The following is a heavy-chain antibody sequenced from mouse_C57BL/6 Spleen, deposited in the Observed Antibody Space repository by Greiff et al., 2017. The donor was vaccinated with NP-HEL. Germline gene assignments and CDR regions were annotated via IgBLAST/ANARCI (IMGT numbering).Heavy chain of an antibody. J-gene: IGHJ1*01. CDR2: IDPENGDT. V-gene: IGHV14-4*01. CDR3: NSCAGGFFDD. CDR1: GFNIKDDY. Sequence: VQLQESGAELVRPGASVKLSCTASGFNIKDDYMHWVKQRPEQGLEWIGWIDPENGDTEYASKFQGKATITADTSSNTAYLQLSSLTSEDTAVYSCNSCAGGFFDDWGQGTTVTVSS.